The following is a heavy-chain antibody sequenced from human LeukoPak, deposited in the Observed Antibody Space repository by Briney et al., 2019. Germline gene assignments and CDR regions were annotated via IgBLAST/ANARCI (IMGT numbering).Heavy chain of an antibody. D-gene: IGHD3-3*01. CDR3: ARGRTYYDPLCYYYMDV. CDR1: GGSISSYY. CDR2: IYYSGST. V-gene: IGHV4-59*01. Sequence: SETLSLTCTVSGGSISSYYWSWIRQPPGKGLEWIGYIYYSGSTNYNPSLKSRVTISVDTSKNQFSLKLSSVTAADTAVYYCARGRTYYDPLCYYYMDVWGKGTTVTVSS. J-gene: IGHJ6*03.